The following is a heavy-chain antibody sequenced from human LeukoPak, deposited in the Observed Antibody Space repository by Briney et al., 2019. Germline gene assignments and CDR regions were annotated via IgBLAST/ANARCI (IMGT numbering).Heavy chain of an antibody. J-gene: IGHJ4*02. V-gene: IGHV3-15*01. Sequence: GGSLRLSCAASGFTFSNAWMSWVRQAPGKGLEWVGRIKSKTDGGTTDYAAPVKGSFTISRDGPKHTLSVQMNSLKTEDTAVYHCTTRAYYYDSSGYPIIDYWGQGTLVTVSS. CDR2: IKSKTDGGTT. CDR1: GFTFSNAW. CDR3: TTRAYYYDSSGYPIIDY. D-gene: IGHD3-22*01.